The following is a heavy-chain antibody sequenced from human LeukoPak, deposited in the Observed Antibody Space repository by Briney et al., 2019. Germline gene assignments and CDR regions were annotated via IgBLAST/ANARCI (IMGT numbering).Heavy chain of an antibody. Sequence: PGGSLRLSCAASGFTFSSYGMHWVRQAPGKGLEWVAFIRYDGSNKYYADSVKGRFTISRDNSKNTLYLQMNSLRAEDTAVYYCAKERRVVRDDFDYWGQGTLVTVSS. CDR1: GFTFSSYG. CDR2: IRYDGSNK. V-gene: IGHV3-30*02. J-gene: IGHJ4*02. D-gene: IGHD3-10*01. CDR3: AKERRVVRDDFDY.